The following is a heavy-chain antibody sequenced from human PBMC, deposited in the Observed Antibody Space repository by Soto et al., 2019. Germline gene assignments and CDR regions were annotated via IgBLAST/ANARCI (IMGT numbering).Heavy chain of an antibody. CDR2: IDPSDSYT. V-gene: IGHV5-10-1*01. Sequence: PGESLKISCKGSGYSFTSYWISWVRQMPWKGLEWMGRIDPSDSYTNYSPSFQGHVTISADKSISTAYLQWSSLKASDTAMYYCARHREEYYDSSGYYSNWFDPWGQGTLVTVSS. D-gene: IGHD3-22*01. CDR1: GYSFTSYW. CDR3: ARHREEYYDSSGYYSNWFDP. J-gene: IGHJ5*02.